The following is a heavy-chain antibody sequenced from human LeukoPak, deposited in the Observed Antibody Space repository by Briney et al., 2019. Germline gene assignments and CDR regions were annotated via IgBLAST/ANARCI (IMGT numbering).Heavy chain of an antibody. CDR1: GGTFSSYA. CDR2: IIPILGIA. Sequence: ASVKVSCKASGGTFSSYAISWVRQAPGQGLEWMGRIIPILGIANYAQKFQGRVTITADKPTSTAYMELSSLRSEDTAVYYCAREGIRGGWYYDSSGPYYFDYWGQGTLVTVSS. CDR3: AREGIRGGWYYDSSGPYYFDY. D-gene: IGHD3-22*01. V-gene: IGHV1-69*04. J-gene: IGHJ4*02.